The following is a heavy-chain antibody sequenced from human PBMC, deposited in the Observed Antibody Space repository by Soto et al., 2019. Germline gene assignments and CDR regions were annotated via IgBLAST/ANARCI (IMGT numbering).Heavy chain of an antibody. V-gene: IGHV3-33*01. Sequence: QVQLVESGGGVVQSGGSLRLSCVASGYTFSSYGIVWVRQSPGKGLEWVAISWHDGSKAYYADSVTGRLIVSRDNSKHTVYLQMNAVRAEDTAVYYCARDYAGAFDVWGQGTVVTVSS. CDR3: ARDYAGAFDV. D-gene: IGHD3-16*01. CDR2: SWHDGSKA. CDR1: GYTFSSYG. J-gene: IGHJ3*01.